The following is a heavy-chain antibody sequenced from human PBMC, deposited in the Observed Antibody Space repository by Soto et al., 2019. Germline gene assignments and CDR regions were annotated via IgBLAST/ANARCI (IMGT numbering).Heavy chain of an antibody. D-gene: IGHD6-13*01. V-gene: IGHV1-46*01. CDR1: GYTFTSYY. Sequence: ASVKVSCKASGYTFTSYYTHWVRQAPGRGLEWMGIINPSGGSTSYAQKFQGRVTMTRDTSTSTVYMELSSLRSEDTAVYYCARGTGYSSSWSYYYYGMDVWGQGTTVTVSS. CDR2: INPSGGST. CDR3: ARGTGYSSSWSYYYYGMDV. J-gene: IGHJ6*02.